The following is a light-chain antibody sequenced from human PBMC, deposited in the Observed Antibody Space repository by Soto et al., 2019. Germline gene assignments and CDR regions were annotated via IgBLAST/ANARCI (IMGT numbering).Light chain of an antibody. V-gene: IGKV1-27*01. CDR1: QGISNY. CDR3: QKYNSALLDT. J-gene: IGKJ2*01. CDR2: AAS. Sequence: DIQMTQSPSSLSASVGDRVTITCRASQGISNYLAWYQQKPGKVPKLLIYAASTLQSGVPSRFSGSGSVTDFTLTISSLQPEDVATYYCQKYNSALLDTFGQGTKLEIK.